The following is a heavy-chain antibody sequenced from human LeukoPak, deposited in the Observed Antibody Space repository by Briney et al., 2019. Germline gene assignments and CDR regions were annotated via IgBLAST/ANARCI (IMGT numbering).Heavy chain of an antibody. CDR1: GFSFSSYW. D-gene: IGHD6-19*01. CDR2: IKTDGSQK. Sequence: GGSLRLSCAASGFSFSSYWMTWVRQAPGKGLEWVANIKTDGSQKYYVDSVKGRFSISRDNAKNSLYLQMNSLRAEDTAVYYCARDDIAVATCFDYWGQGTLVTVSS. J-gene: IGHJ4*02. V-gene: IGHV3-7*01. CDR3: ARDDIAVATCFDY.